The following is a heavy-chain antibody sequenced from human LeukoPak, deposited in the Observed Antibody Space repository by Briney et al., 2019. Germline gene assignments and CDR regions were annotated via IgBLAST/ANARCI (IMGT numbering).Heavy chain of an antibody. J-gene: IGHJ4*02. Sequence: APVKASCKASGYTFTGYYMHWVRQAPGHGREWMGWIKPNSGGTNYAQKFQGRVTMTRDTSISTAYMELSRLRSDDTAVYYCAVTMVRGVIGYFDYWGQGTLVTVSS. CDR2: IKPNSGGT. CDR3: AVTMVRGVIGYFDY. D-gene: IGHD3-10*01. V-gene: IGHV1-2*02. CDR1: GYTFTGYY.